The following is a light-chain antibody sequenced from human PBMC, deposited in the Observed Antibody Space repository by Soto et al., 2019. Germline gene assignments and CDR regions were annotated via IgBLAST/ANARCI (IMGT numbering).Light chain of an antibody. CDR1: QSVSSS. V-gene: IGKV3-11*01. CDR3: QQRISWPPYT. J-gene: IGKJ2*01. Sequence: IVFTNSPSTLSLSAWQRSTHSCRSSQSVSSSLAWYQQKPGQAPRLLIYRTSTRATGIPARFSGSGSGTDFTLTISSLEPEDFAIYYCQQRISWPPYTFGQGTKVDIK. CDR2: RTS.